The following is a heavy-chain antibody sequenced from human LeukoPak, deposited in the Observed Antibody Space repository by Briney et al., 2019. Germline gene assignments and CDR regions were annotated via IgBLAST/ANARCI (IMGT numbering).Heavy chain of an antibody. Sequence: GASVKVSCKASGYTLTGYYMHWVRQAPGQGLEWMGWINPNSGGTNYAQKFQGRVTMTRDTSISTAYMELSRLRSDDTAVYYCARVPTTRGYSGYDYPYYFDYWGQGTLVTVSS. J-gene: IGHJ4*02. V-gene: IGHV1-2*02. CDR1: GYTLTGYY. CDR3: ARVPTTRGYSGYDYPYYFDY. CDR2: INPNSGGT. D-gene: IGHD5-12*01.